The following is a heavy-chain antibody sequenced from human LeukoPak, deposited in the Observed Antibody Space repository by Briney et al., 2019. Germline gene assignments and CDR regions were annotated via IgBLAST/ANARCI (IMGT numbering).Heavy chain of an antibody. CDR3: AKGGSRWYPYYFDY. CDR2: ISSSGSTI. CDR1: GFTFSDYY. V-gene: IGHV3-11*01. Sequence: GGSLRLSCAASGFTFSDYYMSWIRQAPGKGLEWVSYISSSGSTIFYADSVKGRFTISRDNANNSLYLQMNSLRAEDMALYYCAKGGSRWYPYYFDYWGQGTLVTVSS. J-gene: IGHJ4*02. D-gene: IGHD6-13*01.